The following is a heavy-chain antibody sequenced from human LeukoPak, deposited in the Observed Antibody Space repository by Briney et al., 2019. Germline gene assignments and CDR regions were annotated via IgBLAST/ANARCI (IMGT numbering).Heavy chain of an antibody. D-gene: IGHD2-8*01. CDR2: INWNGGST. J-gene: IGHJ6*03. CDR1: GFTFDDYG. CDR3: ARDNSGVYAIPGGRYYYYMDV. Sequence: GGSLRLSCAASGFTFDDYGMSWVRQAPGKGLEWVSGINWNGGSTGYADSVKGRFTISRDNAKNSLYLQMNSLRAEDTAVYYCARDNSGVYAIPGGRYYYYMDVWGKGTTVTVSS. V-gene: IGHV3-20*04.